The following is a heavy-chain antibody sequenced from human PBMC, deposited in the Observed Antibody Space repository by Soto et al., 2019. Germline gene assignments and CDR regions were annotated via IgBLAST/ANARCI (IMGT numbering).Heavy chain of an antibody. J-gene: IGHJ6*03. Sequence: GGSLRLSCAASGFTFSSYGMHWVRQAPGKGLEWVAVIWYDGSNKYYADSVKSRFTISRDNSKNTLYLQMNSLRAEDTAVYYCAKGSKQVSSSWPDYFYYYYMDVWGKGTTVTVSS. CDR2: IWYDGSNK. D-gene: IGHD6-13*01. V-gene: IGHV3-33*06. CDR1: GFTFSSYG. CDR3: AKGSKQVSSSWPDYFYYYYMDV.